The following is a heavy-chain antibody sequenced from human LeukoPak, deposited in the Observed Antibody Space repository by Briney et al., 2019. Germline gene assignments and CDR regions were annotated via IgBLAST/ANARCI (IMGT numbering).Heavy chain of an antibody. CDR2: ISAYNGNT. Sequence: GASVKVSYKASGYTFTSYGISWVRQAPGQGLEWMGWISAYNGNTNYAQKLQGRVTMTTDTSTSTAYMELRSLRSDDTAVYYCARGPLGRYGSGSYLTQRFDYWGQGTLVTVSS. J-gene: IGHJ4*02. CDR1: GYTFTSYG. CDR3: ARGPLGRYGSGSYLTQRFDY. V-gene: IGHV1-18*01. D-gene: IGHD3-10*01.